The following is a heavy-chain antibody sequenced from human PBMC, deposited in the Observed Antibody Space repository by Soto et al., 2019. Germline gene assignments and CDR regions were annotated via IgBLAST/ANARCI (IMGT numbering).Heavy chain of an antibody. CDR2: VYHSGST. CDR1: GGSMRNYY. V-gene: IGHV4-59*01. D-gene: IGHD3-22*01. CDR3: ARNYYDSSGYYPRYYFDY. J-gene: IGHJ4*02. Sequence: PSETLSLTCSVSGGSMRNYYWNWIRQPPGRGLEWIGYVYHSGSTNYNPSLKSRVSMSVDVSRNQFSLKLSSVTAADTAVYYCARNYYDSSGYYPRYYFDYWGQGTLVTVSS.